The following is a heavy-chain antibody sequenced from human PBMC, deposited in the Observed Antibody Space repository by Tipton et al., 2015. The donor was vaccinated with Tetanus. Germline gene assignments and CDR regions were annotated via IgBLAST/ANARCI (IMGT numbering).Heavy chain of an antibody. J-gene: IGHJ4*02. CDR1: GGSVSSGSYY. CDR2: IYYSGST. V-gene: IGHV4-61*01. CDR3: ARVIYDSLTGYHIDY. Sequence: NLSLTCTVSGGSVSSGSYYWSWIRQPPGKGLEWIGYIYYSGSTNYNPSLKSRVTISVDTSKNQFSLKLSSVTAADTAVYYCARVIYDSLTGYHIDYWGQGTLVTVSS. D-gene: IGHD3-9*01.